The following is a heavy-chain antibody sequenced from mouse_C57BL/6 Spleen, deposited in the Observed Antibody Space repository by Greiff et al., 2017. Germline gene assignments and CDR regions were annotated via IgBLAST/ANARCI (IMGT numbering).Heavy chain of an antibody. D-gene: IGHD1-1*01. CDR3: ARRGDYYGSSYLYYAMDY. Sequence: VQLQQSGAELMKPGASVKLSCKATGYTFTGYWIEWVKQRPGHGLEWIGEILPGSGSTNYNEKFKGKATFTADPSSNTAYMQLSSLTTEDSAIYYCARRGDYYGSSYLYYAMDYWGQGTSVTVSS. J-gene: IGHJ4*01. CDR1: GYTFTGYW. V-gene: IGHV1-9*01. CDR2: ILPGSGST.